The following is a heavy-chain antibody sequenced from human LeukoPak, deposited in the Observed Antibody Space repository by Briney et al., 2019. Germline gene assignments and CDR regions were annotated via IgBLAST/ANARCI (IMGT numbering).Heavy chain of an antibody. CDR2: IYHSGSS. V-gene: IGHV4-4*02. Sequence: PSETLSLTCAVSGGSISSSNWWSWVRQPPGQGLEWIGEIYHSGSSNYNPSLKSRVTISVDKSKSQFSLKLSSVTAADTAVYYCAREGPDSTFYGMDVWGQGTTVTVSS. CDR3: AREGPDSTFYGMDV. J-gene: IGHJ6*02. D-gene: IGHD6-13*01. CDR1: GGSISSSNW.